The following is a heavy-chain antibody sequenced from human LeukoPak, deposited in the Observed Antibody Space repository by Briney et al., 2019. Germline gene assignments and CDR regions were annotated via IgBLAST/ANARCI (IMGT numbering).Heavy chain of an antibody. CDR1: GYTFTSYG. V-gene: IGHV1-18*01. D-gene: IGHD3-3*01. CDR3: ARDSLYPYDFWSGYWRGSSAFDY. J-gene: IGHJ4*02. CDR2: ISAYNGNT. Sequence: ASVKVSCKASGYTFTSYGISWVRQAPGQGLEWMGWISAYNGNTNYAQKLQGRVTMTTDTSTSTAYMELRSLRSDDTAVYYCARDSLYPYDFWSGYWRGSSAFDYWGQGTLVTVSS.